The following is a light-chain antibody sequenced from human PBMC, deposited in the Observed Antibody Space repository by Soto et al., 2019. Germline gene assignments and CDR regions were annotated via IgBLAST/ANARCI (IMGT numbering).Light chain of an antibody. CDR1: SSDVGKYNL. J-gene: IGLJ3*02. CDR3: CSYSGLSTWV. V-gene: IGLV2-23*01. CDR2: EDT. Sequence: QSALTQPASVSGSPGKSITISCTGTSSDVGKYNLVSWYQQHPGKAPKLILYEDTKRPSGVSSRFSGSKSGNTASLGISGLQAEDEADYYCCSYSGLSTWVFGGGTKLTVL.